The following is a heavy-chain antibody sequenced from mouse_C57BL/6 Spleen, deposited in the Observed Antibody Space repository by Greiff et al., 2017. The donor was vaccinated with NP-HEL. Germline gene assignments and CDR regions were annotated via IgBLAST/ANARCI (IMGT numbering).Heavy chain of an antibody. CDR1: GFTFSDYG. D-gene: IGHD2-4*01. CDR3: ASDDYDGDFDY. CDR2: ISSGSSTI. V-gene: IGHV5-17*01. Sequence: EVQLVASGGGLVKPGGSLKLSCAASGFTFSDYGMHWVRQAPDKGLSWVAYISSGSSTIYYADTVKGRFTISRDNAKNTLVLQMTSLRSDDTALYYCASDDYDGDFDYWGQGTTRTVS. J-gene: IGHJ2*01.